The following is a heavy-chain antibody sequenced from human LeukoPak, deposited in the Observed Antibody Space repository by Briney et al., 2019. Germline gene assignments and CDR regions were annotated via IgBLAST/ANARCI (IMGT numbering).Heavy chain of an antibody. CDR1: GGSISTYY. CDR2: NSYSGNT. D-gene: IGHD2-15*01. J-gene: IGHJ4*02. CDR3: ARHHCSGGTCYSWYFDY. V-gene: IGHV4-59*08. Sequence: AETLSLTCTVSGGSISTYYWTWLRQPPGKGLEWIGYNSYSGNTNYNPSLRSRVSISVDMSKNQFSLQLTSVTAADAAVYYCARHHCSGGTCYSWYFDYWGQGTLVSVSS.